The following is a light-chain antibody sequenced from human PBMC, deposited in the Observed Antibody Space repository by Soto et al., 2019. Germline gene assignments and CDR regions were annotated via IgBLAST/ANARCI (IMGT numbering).Light chain of an antibody. CDR2: GAS. CDR3: QQYYDWPIT. CDR1: QSVSSN. V-gene: IGKV3-15*01. J-gene: IGKJ5*01. Sequence: EIVMTQSPATLSVSPGERATLSCRAGQSVSSNLAWYQQKPGQPPRLLIYGASTRATGIPARFSGSGSGTEFTLTISSLQSEDFAVYYCQQYYDWPITFGQGTRLEIK.